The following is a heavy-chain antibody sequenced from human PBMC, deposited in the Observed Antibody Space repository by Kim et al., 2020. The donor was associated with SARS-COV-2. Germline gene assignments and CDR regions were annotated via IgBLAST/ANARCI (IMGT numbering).Heavy chain of an antibody. CDR2: VYDSGTT. J-gene: IGHJ4*02. D-gene: IGHD3-16*01. CDR1: GGSISGYY. Sequence: SETLSLTFTVSGGSISGYYWSWIRQPPGKALEWMGYVYDSGTTDYIPSLRSRLTISKDTSNKQFSLKLNSVTAADTAIYYCAGSRAYITAPGYWGQGTLVTVSS. CDR3: AGSRAYITAPGY. V-gene: IGHV4-59*08.